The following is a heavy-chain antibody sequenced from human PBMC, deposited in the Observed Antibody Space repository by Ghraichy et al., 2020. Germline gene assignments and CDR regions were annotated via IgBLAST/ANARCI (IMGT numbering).Heavy chain of an antibody. CDR2: IYYSGST. D-gene: IGHD4-23*01. CDR3: ARSLRWKKALDAFDI. Sequence: SQTLSLTCTVSGGSISSGGYYWSWIRQHPGKGLEWIGYIYYSGSTYYNPSLKSRVTISVDTSKNQFSLKLSSVTAADTAVYYCARSLRWKKALDAFDIWGQGTMVTVSS. CDR1: GGSISSGGYY. V-gene: IGHV4-31*03. J-gene: IGHJ3*02.